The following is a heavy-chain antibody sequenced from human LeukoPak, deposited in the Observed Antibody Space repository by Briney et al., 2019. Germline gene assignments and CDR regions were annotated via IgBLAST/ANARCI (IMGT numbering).Heavy chain of an antibody. CDR3: ARGITSGPRRYDVRNFDY. V-gene: IGHV3-7*01. CDR1: GFIFRNYY. Sequence: GGSLRLSCAASGFIFRNYYMSWVRQAPGKGLEGVANIDRDGSSEYYVDSVKGRFTISRDNAKNSLYLQMNSLRAEDTAVYYCARGITSGPRRYDVRNFDYWGQGTPVTVSS. CDR2: IDRDGSSE. J-gene: IGHJ4*02. D-gene: IGHD5-12*01.